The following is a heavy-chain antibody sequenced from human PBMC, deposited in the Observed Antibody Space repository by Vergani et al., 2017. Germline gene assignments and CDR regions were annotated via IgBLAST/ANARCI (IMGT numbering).Heavy chain of an antibody. CDR1: GYTLTELS. CDR3: ATVRRVLTFGGVINWAFDI. V-gene: IGHV1-24*01. Sequence: QVQLVQSGAEVKKPGASVKVSCKVSGYTLTELSMHWVRQAPGKGLEWMGGFDPEDGETIYAQKFQGRVTMTEDTSTDTAYMELSSLRSEDTAVYYCATVRRVLTFGGVINWAFDIWGQGTMVTVSS. D-gene: IGHD3-16*01. J-gene: IGHJ3*02. CDR2: FDPEDGET.